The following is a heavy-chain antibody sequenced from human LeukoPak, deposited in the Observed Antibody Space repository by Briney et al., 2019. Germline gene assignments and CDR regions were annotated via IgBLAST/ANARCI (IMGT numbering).Heavy chain of an antibody. CDR3: ARAAIPDYYDSSFYYIGY. CDR1: GYTFTSYY. Sequence: ASVKVSCKASGYTFTSYYMHWVRQAPGQGLEWMGIINPSGGSTSYAQKFQGRVTMTRDTSTSTAYMELRSLRSDDTAVYYCARAAIPDYYDSSFYYIGYWGQGTLVTVSS. D-gene: IGHD3-22*01. V-gene: IGHV1-46*01. CDR2: INPSGGST. J-gene: IGHJ4*02.